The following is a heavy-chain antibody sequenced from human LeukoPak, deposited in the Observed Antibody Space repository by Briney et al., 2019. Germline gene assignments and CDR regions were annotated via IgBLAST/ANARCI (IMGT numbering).Heavy chain of an antibody. Sequence: PGGFLRLSRAASGFTSSNAWMSWVRQAPGKGLEWVGRIKSKTYSGTTDYAAPVKGRFTISRDDSKNTLYLQMNSLRAEDTAVYYCATSRDYYDNNGYYPYYFDYWGQGTLVTVSS. V-gene: IGHV3-15*01. CDR3: ATSRDYYDNNGYYPYYFDY. CDR1: GFTSSNAW. CDR2: IKSKTYSGTT. D-gene: IGHD3-22*01. J-gene: IGHJ4*02.